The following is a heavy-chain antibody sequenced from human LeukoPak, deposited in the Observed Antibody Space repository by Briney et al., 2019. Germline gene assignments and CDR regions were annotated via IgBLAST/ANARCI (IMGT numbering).Heavy chain of an antibody. D-gene: IGHD3-10*01. J-gene: IGHJ5*02. V-gene: IGHV1-18*01. CDR3: ARAIAHFFTMVRGMDWFDP. CDR2: ISAYNGNT. Sequence: VASVKVSCKASGYTFTSYGISWVRQAPGQGLEWMGWISAYNGNTNYAQKLQGRVTMTTDTSTSTAYMELRSLRSDDTAVYYCARAIAHFFTMVRGMDWFDPWGQGTLVTVSS. CDR1: GYTFTSYG.